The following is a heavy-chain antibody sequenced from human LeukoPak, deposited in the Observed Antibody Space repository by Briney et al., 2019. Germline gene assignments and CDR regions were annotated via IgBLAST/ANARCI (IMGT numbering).Heavy chain of an antibody. CDR2: IRNDGSNK. V-gene: IGHV3-30*02. J-gene: IGHJ3*02. Sequence: PGGSLRLSCVASGFTFSSYGMHWVRQAPGKGLEWVAFIRNDGSNKYYADSVKGRFTISRDNSKNSLYLHIDSLRAEDTAVYYCARGRVGQWLVDAFDIWGQGTMVTVSS. CDR3: ARGRVGQWLVDAFDI. CDR1: GFTFSSYG. D-gene: IGHD6-19*01.